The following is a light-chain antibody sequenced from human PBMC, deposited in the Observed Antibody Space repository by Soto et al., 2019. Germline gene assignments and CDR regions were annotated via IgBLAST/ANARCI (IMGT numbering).Light chain of an antibody. J-gene: IGKJ3*01. Sequence: DVQMTHTRASMSASGGDIVTIRCKAGQYIGRYLNWYQQKPGKAPKLLIYKASSLESGVPSRFSGSGSGTEFTLTICCLQPDDFATYYCQVYDFYPLTFCGGGNVDIK. CDR1: QYIGRY. V-gene: IGKV1-5*03. CDR3: QVYDFYPLT. CDR2: KAS.